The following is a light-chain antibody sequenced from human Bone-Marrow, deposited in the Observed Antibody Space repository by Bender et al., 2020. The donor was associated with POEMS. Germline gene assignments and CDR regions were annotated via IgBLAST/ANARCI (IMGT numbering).Light chain of an antibody. CDR3: QSYDNSLGGWV. V-gene: IGLV2-14*03. CDR2: DVS. CDR1: SSDIGTYKH. J-gene: IGLJ3*02. Sequence: QSALIQPASVSASPGQSITISCTGTSSDIGTYKHVSWYQQHPGKAPKLLIDDVSYRPSGVSDRFSGSKSGTSASLAITGLQAEDEGDYYCQSYDNSLGGWVFGGGTKLTVL.